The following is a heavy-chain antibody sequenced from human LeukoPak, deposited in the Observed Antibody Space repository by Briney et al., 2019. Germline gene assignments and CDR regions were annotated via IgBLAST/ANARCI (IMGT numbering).Heavy chain of an antibody. D-gene: IGHD3-22*01. V-gene: IGHV1-18*01. CDR1: GYTFTSYG. CDR2: ISAYNGNT. Sequence: ASVKVSCKASGYTFTSYGISWVRQAPGQGVEWMGWISAYNGNTNYAQKLQGRVTMTTDTSTSTAYMELSSLRSEDTAVYYCATVGPLAASVVVVMPRWYYGMDVWGQGTTVTVSS. J-gene: IGHJ6*02. CDR3: ATVGPLAASVVVVMPRWYYGMDV.